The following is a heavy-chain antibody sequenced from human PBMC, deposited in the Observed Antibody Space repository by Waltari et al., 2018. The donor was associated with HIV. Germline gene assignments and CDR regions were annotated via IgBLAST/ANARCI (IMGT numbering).Heavy chain of an antibody. CDR3: AGSRSSGSSVYYGMDV. V-gene: IGHV4-4*02. J-gene: IGHJ6*02. CDR1: GGSITSSNW. Sequence: QVQLQESGPGLVKPSGTLSLTCAVSGGSITSSNWCSWVRQPPGKGLEWIGEIYHSGSTNYNPSLKSRVTISLDKSKNQFSLKLSSVTAADTALYYCAGSRSSGSSVYYGMDVWGQGTTVTVSS. CDR2: IYHSGST. D-gene: IGHD3-22*01.